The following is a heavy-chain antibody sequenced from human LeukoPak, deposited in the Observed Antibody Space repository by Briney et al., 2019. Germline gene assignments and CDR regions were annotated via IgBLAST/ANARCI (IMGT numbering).Heavy chain of an antibody. D-gene: IGHD5-12*01. CDR1: GYTFTGYY. CDR3: ARTDIVATADAFDI. CDR2: INPNSGGT. Sequence: ASVKVSCKASGYTFTGYYMHWVRQAPGQGLEWMGWINPNSGGTNYAQKFQGRVTMTRDTSISTAYMELSRLRSDDTAVYYCARTDIVATADAFDIWGQGTMATVSS. J-gene: IGHJ3*02. V-gene: IGHV1-2*02.